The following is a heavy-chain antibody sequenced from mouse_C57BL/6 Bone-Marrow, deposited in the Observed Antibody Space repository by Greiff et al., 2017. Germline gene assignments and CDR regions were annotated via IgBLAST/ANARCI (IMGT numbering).Heavy chain of an antibody. CDR1: GYTFTEYS. D-gene: IGHD2-1*01. CDR3: ARDEDNGNAFAY. Sequence: QVQLKESGAELVKPGASVKLSCTASGYTFTEYSIHWVKQRPGQGLEWIGWFYPGSGSIKYNEKFKDKATLTADKSSSTVYMELSRLTSEDSAVYFCARDEDNGNAFAYWGQGTLVTVSA. J-gene: IGHJ3*01. V-gene: IGHV1-62-2*01. CDR2: FYPGSGSI.